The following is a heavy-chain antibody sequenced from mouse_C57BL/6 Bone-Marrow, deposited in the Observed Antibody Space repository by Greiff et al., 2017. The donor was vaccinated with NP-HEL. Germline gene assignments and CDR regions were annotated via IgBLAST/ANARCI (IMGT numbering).Heavy chain of an antibody. CDR3: ARAYGHWYFDV. V-gene: IGHV3-6*01. CDR1: GYSITSGYY. CDR2: ISYDGSN. D-gene: IGHD1-2*01. Sequence: VQLKESGPGLVKPSQSLSLTCSVTGYSITSGYYWNWIRQFPGNNLEWMGYISYDGSNNYNPSLKNRISITRDTSKNQFFLKLNSVTTEDTTTYYCARAYGHWYFDVWGTGTTVTVSS. J-gene: IGHJ1*03.